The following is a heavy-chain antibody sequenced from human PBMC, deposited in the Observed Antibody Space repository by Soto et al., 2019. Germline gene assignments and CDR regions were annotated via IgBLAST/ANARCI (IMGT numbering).Heavy chain of an antibody. D-gene: IGHD1-26*01. J-gene: IGHJ6*02. CDR3: ARDGIIVGATTYYYYGMDV. V-gene: IGHV3-30-3*01. CDR2: ISYDGSNK. CDR1: GFTFSSYA. Sequence: VGSLRLSCAASGFTFSSYAMHWVRQAPGKGLEWVAVISYDGSNKYYADSVKGRFTISRDNSKNTLYLQMNSLRAEDTAVYYCARDGIIVGATTYYYYGMDVWGQGTTVTVSS.